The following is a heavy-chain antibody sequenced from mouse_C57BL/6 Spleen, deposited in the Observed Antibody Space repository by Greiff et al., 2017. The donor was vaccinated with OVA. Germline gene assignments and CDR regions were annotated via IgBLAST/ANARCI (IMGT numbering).Heavy chain of an antibody. CDR1: GYTFTSYW. J-gene: IGHJ1*03. D-gene: IGHD2-1*01. CDR2: IDPSDSYT. Sequence: VQLQQSGAELVMPGASVKLSCKASGYTFTSYWMHWVKQRPGQGLEWIGEIDPSDSYTNYNQKFKGKSTLTVDKSSSTAYMQLSSLTSEDSAVYYCAQSMVKKGGWYFDVWGTGTTVTVSS. CDR3: AQSMVKKGGWYFDV. V-gene: IGHV1-69*01.